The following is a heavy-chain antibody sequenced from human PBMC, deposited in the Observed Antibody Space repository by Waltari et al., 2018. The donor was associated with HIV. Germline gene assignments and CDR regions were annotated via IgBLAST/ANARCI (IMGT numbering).Heavy chain of an antibody. CDR2: INHSGRT. V-gene: IGHV4-34*01. Sequence: QVQLQQWGAGLLKPSETLSLTCAVYGGSFSGYYWSWIRQPPGKGLEWIGEINHSGRTNHNPSLKSRVTISADTSKNQFSLKVNSVTAADTAVYYCARGEEGYSGYDLSWFDTWGQGTLVTVSS. CDR1: GGSFSGYY. D-gene: IGHD5-12*01. CDR3: ARGEEGYSGYDLSWFDT. J-gene: IGHJ5*02.